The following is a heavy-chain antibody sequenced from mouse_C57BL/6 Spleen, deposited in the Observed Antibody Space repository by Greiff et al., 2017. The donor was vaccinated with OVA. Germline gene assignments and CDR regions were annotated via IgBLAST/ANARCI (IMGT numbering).Heavy chain of an antibody. Sequence: EVQLQQSGPELVKPGASVKISCKASGYTFTDYYMNWVKQSHGKSLEWIGDINPNNGGTSYNQKFKGKATLTVDKSSSTAYMELRSLTSEDSAVYYCARGWNYDYPGYWGQGTLVTVSA. V-gene: IGHV1-26*01. J-gene: IGHJ3*01. CDR2: INPNNGGT. CDR1: GYTFTDYY. CDR3: ARGWNYDYPGY. D-gene: IGHD2-4*01.